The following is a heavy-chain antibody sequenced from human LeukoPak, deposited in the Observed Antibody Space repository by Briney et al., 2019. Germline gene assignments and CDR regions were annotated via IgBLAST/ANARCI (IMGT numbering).Heavy chain of an antibody. CDR1: VFTFSGYT. CDR2: VSARGDKT. D-gene: IGHD3-22*01. CDR3: AREIHDSSGYYYDY. Sequence: GGSLRLSCVASVFTFSGYTMSWVRQAPGKGREWMSAVSARGDKTYYADPVKGRFTVSRDNSKDTLFLQMISLRAEDTALYYCAREIHDSSGYYYDYWGQGTLVTVSP. V-gene: IGHV3-23*01. J-gene: IGHJ4*02.